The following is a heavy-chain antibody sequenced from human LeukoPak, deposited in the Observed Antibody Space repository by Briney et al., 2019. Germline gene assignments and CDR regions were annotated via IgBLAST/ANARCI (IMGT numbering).Heavy chain of an antibody. CDR2: INPNSGGT. CDR3: ARDLLGRDCSSTSCYARLDS. CDR1: GYTFTGYY. V-gene: IGHV1-2*02. D-gene: IGHD2-2*01. Sequence: GASVKVSCKASGYTFTGYYMHWVRQAPGQGLEWMGWINPNSGGTNYAQKFQGRVTMTRDTSISTAYMELSRLRSDDTAVYYCARDLLGRDCSSTSCYARLDSWGQGTLVTVSS. J-gene: IGHJ4*02.